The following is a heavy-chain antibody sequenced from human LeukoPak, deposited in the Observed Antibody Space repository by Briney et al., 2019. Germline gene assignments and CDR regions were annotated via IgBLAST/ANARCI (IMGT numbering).Heavy chain of an antibody. Sequence: PSETLSLTCTVYGGSFSGYYWSWIRQPAGKGLEWIGRIYHSGSADVTPSLKSRATISADRSKNQFSLKLSSVTAADTAVYYCARGDGVASASGGVDPWGQGTLVTVTS. V-gene: IGHV4-4*07. CDR1: GGSFSGYY. D-gene: IGHD6-13*01. J-gene: IGHJ5*02. CDR3: ARGDGVASASGGVDP. CDR2: IYHSGSA.